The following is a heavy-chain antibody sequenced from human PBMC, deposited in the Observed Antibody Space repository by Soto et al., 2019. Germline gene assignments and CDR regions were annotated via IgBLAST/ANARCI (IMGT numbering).Heavy chain of an antibody. CDR2: ESGGTT. V-gene: IGHV3-23*01. Sequence: GGSLRLSCAASGFTFRNFAMSWVRQAPGEGLEWVSAESGGTTYYADSVKGRFTISRDSSRNTLYLHMNSLTAEDTAVYYCAKGSASARPYYFDYWGRGTQVTVSS. J-gene: IGHJ4*02. CDR3: AKGSASARPYYFDY. CDR1: GFTFRNFA. D-gene: IGHD6-6*01.